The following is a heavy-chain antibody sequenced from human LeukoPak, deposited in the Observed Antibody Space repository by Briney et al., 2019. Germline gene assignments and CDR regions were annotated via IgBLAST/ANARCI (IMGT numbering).Heavy chain of an antibody. Sequence: GESLKIPCKGSGYSFTSYWIGWVRQMPGKGLEWMGIIYPGDSDTRYSPSFQGQVTISADKSISTAYLQWSSLKASDTAMYYCARQGIAVADNYYYYGMDVWGQGTTVTVSS. J-gene: IGHJ6*02. CDR3: ARQGIAVADNYYYYGMDV. D-gene: IGHD6-19*01. CDR1: GYSFTSYW. V-gene: IGHV5-51*01. CDR2: IYPGDSDT.